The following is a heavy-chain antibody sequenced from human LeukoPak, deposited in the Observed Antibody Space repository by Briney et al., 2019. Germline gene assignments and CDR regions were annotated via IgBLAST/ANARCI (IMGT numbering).Heavy chain of an antibody. D-gene: IGHD3-10*01. CDR1: GGSISSYY. CDR3: ARGRRVVRGVWFWFDP. Sequence: SETLSLTCTVSGGSISSYYWSWIRQPPGKGLEWIGYIYYSGSTNYNPSLKSRVTISVDTSKNQFSLKLSSVTAADTAVYYCARGRRVVRGVWFWFDPWGQGTLVTVSS. V-gene: IGHV4-59*01. CDR2: IYYSGST. J-gene: IGHJ5*02.